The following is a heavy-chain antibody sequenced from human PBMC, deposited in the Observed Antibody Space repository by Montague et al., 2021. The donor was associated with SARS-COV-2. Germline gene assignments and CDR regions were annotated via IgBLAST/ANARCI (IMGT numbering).Heavy chain of an antibody. Sequence: SETLSLTCAVSGDSIMTTNWWSWVRQPPGKGLEWIGEIYQDWSTNYNPSLKSRVTMSVDKSKNQFSLELNSVTAADTAVYYCVRAGGLDNKPAAWGQGALVIVSS. CDR2: IYQDWST. D-gene: IGHD3/OR15-3a*01. CDR1: GDSIMTTNW. J-gene: IGHJ5*02. V-gene: IGHV4-4*02. CDR3: VRAGGLDNKPAA.